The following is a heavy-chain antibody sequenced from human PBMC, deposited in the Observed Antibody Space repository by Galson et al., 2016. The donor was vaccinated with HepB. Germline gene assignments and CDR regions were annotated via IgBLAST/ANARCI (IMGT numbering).Heavy chain of an antibody. CDR2: IWKDGTQK. D-gene: IGHD2/OR15-2a*01. V-gene: IGHV3-33*01. CDR3: ARDGLNSPAFEK. CDR1: GFTFSRYG. Sequence: SLRLSCAASGFTFSRYGMHWVRQAPGKGLEWVAVIWKDGTQKYYGESAKGRFTISRDNSNNTLYLQMNSLRGEDTTVYYCARDGLNSPAFEKWGQGTLVTVSS. J-gene: IGHJ4*02.